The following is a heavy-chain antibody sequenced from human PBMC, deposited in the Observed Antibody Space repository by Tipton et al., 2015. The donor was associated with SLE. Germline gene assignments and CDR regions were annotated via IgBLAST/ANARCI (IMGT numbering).Heavy chain of an antibody. CDR1: GFSFGDYS. CDR3: TLGYNNIHYLEY. D-gene: IGHD5-18*01. J-gene: IGHJ4*02. V-gene: IGHV3-49*04. Sequence: SLRLSCLGSGFSFGDYSMTWVRQAPGRGLEWVGFIKSKNYGGAAEYGASVKGRFTISRDDSKGVAYLQMNSLNTEDTGVYFCTLGYNNIHYLEYWGQGARVTVSS. CDR2: IKSKNYGGAA.